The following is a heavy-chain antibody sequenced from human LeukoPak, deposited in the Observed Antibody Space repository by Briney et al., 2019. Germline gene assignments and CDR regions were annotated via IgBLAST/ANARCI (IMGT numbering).Heavy chain of an antibody. J-gene: IGHJ6*02. D-gene: IGHD3-3*01. CDR1: GYTFTSYG. V-gene: IGHV1-18*01. CDR2: ISAYNGNT. Sequence: ASVKVSCKASGYTFTSYGISWVRQAPGQGLEWMGWISAYNGNTNYAQKFQGRVTMTRNTSISTAYMELSSLRSEDTAVYYCARGDGRFLEWLYYYYYGMDVWGQGTTVTVSS. CDR3: ARGDGRFLEWLYYYYYGMDV.